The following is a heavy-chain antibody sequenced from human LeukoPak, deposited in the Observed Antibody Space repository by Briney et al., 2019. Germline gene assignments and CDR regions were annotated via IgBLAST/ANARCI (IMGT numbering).Heavy chain of an antibody. CDR3: ARDRDYGTFDY. D-gene: IGHD4-17*01. V-gene: IGHV3-48*04. Sequence: SGGSLRLTCAASEFTFSSYNMNWVRQAPGKGLEWVSYISSSSSTIYYADSVKGRFTISRDNAKNSLYLEMNSLRSDDTAIYYCARDRDYGTFDYWGQGTPVTVSS. J-gene: IGHJ4*02. CDR2: ISSSSSTI. CDR1: EFTFSSYN.